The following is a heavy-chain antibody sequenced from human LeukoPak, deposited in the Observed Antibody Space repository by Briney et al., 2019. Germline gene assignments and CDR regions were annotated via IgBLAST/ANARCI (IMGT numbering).Heavy chain of an antibody. CDR3: ARGSLITIFGEDPSHNWFDP. V-gene: IGHV1-2*02. Sequence: GASVKVSRKASGYTFTGYYMHWVRQAPGQGLEWMGWINPNSGGTNYAQKFQGRVTMTRDTSISTAYMELSRLRSDDTAVYYCARGSLITIFGEDPSHNWFDPWGQGTLVTVSS. D-gene: IGHD3-3*01. CDR1: GYTFTGYY. CDR2: INPNSGGT. J-gene: IGHJ5*02.